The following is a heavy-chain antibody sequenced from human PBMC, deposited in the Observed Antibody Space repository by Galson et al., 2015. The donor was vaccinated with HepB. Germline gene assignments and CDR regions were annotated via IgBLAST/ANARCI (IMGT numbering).Heavy chain of an antibody. Sequence: SLRLSCAASGFTFSRYGMHWVRQAAGKGLEWVAIIWSDGSRKFYADSVKGRCTISRDDSKNTLYLQMNSLRAEDTAVYYCARFYDSSGNDYWGQGTLVTVSS. CDR3: ARFYDSSGNDY. D-gene: IGHD3-22*01. J-gene: IGHJ4*02. V-gene: IGHV3-33*01. CDR2: IWSDGSRK. CDR1: GFTFSRYG.